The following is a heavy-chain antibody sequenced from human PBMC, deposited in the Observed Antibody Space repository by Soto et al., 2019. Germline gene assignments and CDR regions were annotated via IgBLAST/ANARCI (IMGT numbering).Heavy chain of an antibody. D-gene: IGHD2-15*01. Sequence: PGGSLRLSCAASGFTFSTYAMNWVRQAPGKGLEWVSGISGSGDSTYCADSVKGRFTVSRDNSKNTLYLQMNSLRAEDTAVYYCAKAQPAAYYFYYGMDVWGKGTTVTVS. V-gene: IGHV3-23*01. J-gene: IGHJ6*04. CDR2: ISGSGDST. CDR3: AKAQPAAYYFYYGMDV. CDR1: GFTFSTYA.